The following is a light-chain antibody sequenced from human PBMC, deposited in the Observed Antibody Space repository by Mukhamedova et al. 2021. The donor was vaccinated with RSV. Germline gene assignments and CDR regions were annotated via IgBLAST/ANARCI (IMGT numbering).Light chain of an antibody. V-gene: IGKV1-39*01. CDR2: AAS. J-gene: IGKJ1*01. Sequence: WYQRRVHGKAPKLLIYAASSLYSGVASRFSGSGSGTSFTLTINSLQPEDFATYYCQYSHYAPPWTFGPGTRVEIK. CDR3: QYSHYAPPWT.